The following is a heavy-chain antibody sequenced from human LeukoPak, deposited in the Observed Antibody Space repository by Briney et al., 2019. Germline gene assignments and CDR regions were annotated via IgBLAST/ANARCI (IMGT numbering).Heavy chain of an antibody. CDR3: AKDNYYDSSGYIDY. CDR2: ISWNSGSI. D-gene: IGHD3-22*01. V-gene: IGHV3-9*03. CDR1: GFTFDDYA. Sequence: PGGSLRLSCAASGFTFDDYAMHWVRQAPGKGLEWVSGISWNSGSIGYADSVKGRFTISRDNAKNSLYLQMNSLRAEDMALYYCAKDNYYDSSGYIDYWGQGTLVTSPQ. J-gene: IGHJ4*02.